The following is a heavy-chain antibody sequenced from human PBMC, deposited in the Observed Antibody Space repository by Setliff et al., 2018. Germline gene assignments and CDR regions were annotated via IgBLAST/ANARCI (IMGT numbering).Heavy chain of an antibody. CDR2: VRRNTNSYAT. D-gene: IGHD2-2*01. J-gene: IGHJ6*03. V-gene: IGHV3-73*01. Sequence: PGGSLRLSCAASEFSLSDFHMHWVRQAPGKGLEWVGRVRRNTNSYATAYSASLKGRFTISRDDSKNTAYLQMNSLQSEDTAVYYCARRGVGMGMDVWGKGTTGTVSS. CDR1: EFSLSDFH. CDR3: ARRGVGMGMDV.